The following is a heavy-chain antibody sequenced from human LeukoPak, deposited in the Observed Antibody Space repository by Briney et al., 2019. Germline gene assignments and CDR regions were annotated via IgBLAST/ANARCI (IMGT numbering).Heavy chain of an antibody. CDR1: GFSFSNHG. D-gene: IGHD3-10*01. CDR2: IWDDGNNK. CDR3: ARDSYQDYYGRFDP. J-gene: IGHJ5*02. V-gene: IGHV3-33*01. Sequence: GGSLRLSCAASGFSFSNHGMHWVRQAPGKSLEWVAVIWDDGNNKRYANSVNGRFTISRGNSENTLYLQMNGLTAEDTAMYYCARDSYQDYYGRFDPWGQGTLVIVSS.